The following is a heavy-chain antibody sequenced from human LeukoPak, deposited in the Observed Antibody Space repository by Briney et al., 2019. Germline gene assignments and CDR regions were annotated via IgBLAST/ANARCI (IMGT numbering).Heavy chain of an antibody. CDR1: GYTFTGYY. Sequence: GASVKVSCKAPGYTFTGYYIHWVRQAPGQGLEWMGWINPNSGGTNYAQKFQGRVTMTGVTSISTAYMELSRLRSDDTAVYYCAIVGGTLPFDYWGQGTLVTVSS. D-gene: IGHD1-26*01. CDR2: INPNSGGT. CDR3: AIVGGTLPFDY. J-gene: IGHJ4*02. V-gene: IGHV1-2*02.